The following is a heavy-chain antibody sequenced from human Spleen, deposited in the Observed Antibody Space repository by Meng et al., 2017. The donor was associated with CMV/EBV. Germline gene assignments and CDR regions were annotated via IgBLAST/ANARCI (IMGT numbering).Heavy chain of an antibody. CDR1: GGTFITYA. D-gene: IGHD4/OR15-4a*01. CDR3: ASELTYGGRDY. J-gene: IGHJ4*02. Sequence: SVKVSCKASGGTFITYAILWVRQAPGQGLEWMGGINPIFGTANYAQKFLGRVSITTDESTTTAYMELSSLRSEDTAVYYCASELTYGGRDYWGQGTLVTVS. CDR2: INPIFGTA. V-gene: IGHV1-69*05.